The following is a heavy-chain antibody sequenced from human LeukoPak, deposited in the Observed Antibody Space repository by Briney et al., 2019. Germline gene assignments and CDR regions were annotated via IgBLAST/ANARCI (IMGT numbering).Heavy chain of an antibody. V-gene: IGHV4-39*01. CDR3: ATDSVGDTTAFDY. CDR1: GGSISSSSYY. Sequence: SETLSLTCTVSGGSISSSSYYWGWIRQPPGKGLEWIGSIYYSGSTYYNPSLKSRVTISVDTSKNQFSLKLSSVTAADTAVYYCATDSVGDTTAFDYWGQGTLVTVSS. D-gene: IGHD1-26*01. CDR2: IYYSGST. J-gene: IGHJ4*02.